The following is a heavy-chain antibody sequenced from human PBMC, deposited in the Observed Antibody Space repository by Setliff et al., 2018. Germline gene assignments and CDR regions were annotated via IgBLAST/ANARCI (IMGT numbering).Heavy chain of an antibody. CDR3: ARVIYFYYMDV. J-gene: IGHJ6*03. CDR2: ITSSSSTI. CDR1: GFAFSTYR. Sequence: GGSLRLSCAASGFAFSTYRMNWVRQAPGKGLEWASYITSSSSTIDYADSVKGRFTISRDDAKNSLYLQMNSLRAEDTAVYYCARVIYFYYMDVWGKGTTVTVSS. V-gene: IGHV3-48*01.